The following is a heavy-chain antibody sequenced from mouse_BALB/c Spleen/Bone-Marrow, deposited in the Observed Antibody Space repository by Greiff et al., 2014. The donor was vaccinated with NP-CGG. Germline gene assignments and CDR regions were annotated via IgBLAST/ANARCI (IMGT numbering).Heavy chain of an antibody. Sequence: VQVVESGAELVRPGASVKLSCKASGYSFTSYWMNWVKQRPRQGLEWIGMIHLSDSESRLNQKFKDKATLTVDKSSSTAYMQLSSPTSEDSAVYYCTRYDLTTRAFAYWGQGTLVTVSA. CDR1: GYSFTSYW. CDR3: TRYDLTTRAFAY. J-gene: IGHJ3*01. V-gene: IGHV1-52*01. CDR2: IHLSDSES. D-gene: IGHD3-3*01.